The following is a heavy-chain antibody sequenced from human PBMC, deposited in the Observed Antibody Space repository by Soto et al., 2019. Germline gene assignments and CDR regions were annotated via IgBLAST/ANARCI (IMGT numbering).Heavy chain of an antibody. CDR3: ATDPAPFSGINDSHFDY. Sequence: ASVKVSCKASGYTFTTYVIHWVRQAPGQRLEWMGWINTGKRNTKYSQKFQDRVTITWDTSASTAYMELSNLTSEDTAVYHCATDPAPFSGINDSHFDYWGRGTLVTVSS. CDR2: INTGKRNT. J-gene: IGHJ4*02. CDR1: GYTFTTYV. D-gene: IGHD3-10*01. V-gene: IGHV1-3*04.